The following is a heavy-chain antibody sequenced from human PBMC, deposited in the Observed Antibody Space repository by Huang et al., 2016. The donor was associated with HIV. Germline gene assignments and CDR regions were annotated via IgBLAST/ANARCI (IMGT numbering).Heavy chain of an antibody. CDR2: SIPSVGTT. V-gene: IGHV1-69*01. Sequence: QVQLVQSGAEVKKPGSSVKVSCKASGGSFSNHVFSWVRQGPGQGLEWMGGSIPSVGTTNYAQKFQGRVTITADESTGTAYLELSSLRSEDTAVYFCARESNIVVVPHTIKFFDYWGQGTLVTVSS. D-gene: IGHD2-2*01. J-gene: IGHJ4*02. CDR1: GGSFSNHV. CDR3: ARESNIVVVPHTIKFFDY.